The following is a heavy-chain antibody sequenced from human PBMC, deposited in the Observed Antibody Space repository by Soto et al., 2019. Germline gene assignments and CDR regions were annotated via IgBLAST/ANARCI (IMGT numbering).Heavy chain of an antibody. CDR3: ARDGLLDRGVTNYFDY. CDR2: MKPDGLQK. D-gene: IGHD3-10*01. Sequence: EVQLVESGGGLVQPGGSLRLSCAASGFSFSGYWMSWVRQAPGKGLEWVDKMKPDGLQKSYVDSVKGRFTISRDNAKNSLYLQMNNLRAEDTAVYYCARDGLLDRGVTNYFDYWGQGTLVTVSS. CDR1: GFSFSGYW. J-gene: IGHJ4*02. V-gene: IGHV3-7*01.